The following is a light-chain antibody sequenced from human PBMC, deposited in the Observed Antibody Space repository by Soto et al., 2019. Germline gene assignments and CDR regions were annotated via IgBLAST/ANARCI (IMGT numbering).Light chain of an antibody. V-gene: IGKV3-20*01. CDR1: QSVSSSY. CDR2: GAS. CDR3: QQYGSSPKT. Sequence: EIVLTQSPGTLSLSPGERATLSCRASQSVSSSYLAWYQQKPGQAPRLLIYGASSRATGIPARFSGSGSGIDFTLTISRLETEDFAVYYCQQYGSSPKTFGQGTKVEI. J-gene: IGKJ1*01.